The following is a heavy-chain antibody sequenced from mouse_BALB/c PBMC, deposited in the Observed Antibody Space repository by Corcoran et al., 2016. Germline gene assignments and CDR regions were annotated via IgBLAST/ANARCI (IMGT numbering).Heavy chain of an antibody. CDR1: GFNIKDTY. CDR3: ARGRTATYAMDY. J-gene: IGHJ4*01. D-gene: IGHD1-2*01. Sequence: EDQLKPSGEELMKPGALVKLSCTAFGFNIKDTYKHWVKQRPEQCLEWIGRIDPAKGNTKYDPKFQGKATTTADTSSNAAYLQLSSLTSEDTADYYCARGRTATYAMDYWGQGTSVTVSS. CDR2: IDPAKGNT. V-gene: IGHV14-3*02.